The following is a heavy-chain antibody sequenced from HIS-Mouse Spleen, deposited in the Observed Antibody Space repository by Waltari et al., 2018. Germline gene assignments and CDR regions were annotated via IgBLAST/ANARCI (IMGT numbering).Heavy chain of an antibody. V-gene: IGHV4-4*07. J-gene: IGHJ3*02. Sequence: QVQLQESGPGLVKPSETLSLTCTVSGGSISSYYWSWIRQPAGKGLEWVGRIYTSGNTNYNPSRKSRVTKSVDTSKNQFSLKLSSVTAADTAVYYCARDFHDFWSGYYGGDKKHDAFDIWGQGTMVTVSS. CDR2: IYTSGNT. CDR3: ARDFHDFWSGYYGGDKKHDAFDI. D-gene: IGHD3-3*01. CDR1: GGSISSYY.